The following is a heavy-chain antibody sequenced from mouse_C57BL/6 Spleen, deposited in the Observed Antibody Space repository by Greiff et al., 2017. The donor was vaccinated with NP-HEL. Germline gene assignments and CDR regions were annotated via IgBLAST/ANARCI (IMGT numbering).Heavy chain of an antibody. CDR1: GFTFSDYG. D-gene: IGHD1-1*01. CDR2: ISSGSSTI. V-gene: IGHV5-17*01. J-gene: IGHJ3*01. Sequence: EVKLVESGGGLVKPGGSLKLSCAASGFTFSDYGMHWVRQAPEKGLEWVAYISSGSSTIYYADTVKGRFIISRDNAKNTLFLQMTSLRSEDTAMYYCARGYYGSSPFAYWGQGTLVTVSA. CDR3: ARGYYGSSPFAY.